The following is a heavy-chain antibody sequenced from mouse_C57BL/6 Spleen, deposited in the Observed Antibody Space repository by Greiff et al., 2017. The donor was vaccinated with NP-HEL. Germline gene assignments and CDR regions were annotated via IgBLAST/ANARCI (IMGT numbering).Heavy chain of an antibody. CDR2: IDPSDSYT. D-gene: IGHD2-4*01. CDR1: GYTFTSYW. CDR3: ARGGYDYDYFDY. V-gene: IGHV1-50*01. Sequence: QVQLQQPGAELVKPGASVKLSCKASGYTFTSYWMQWVKQRPGQGLEWIGEIDPSDSYTNYNQKFKGKATLTVDTSSSTAYMQLSSLTSEDSAVYYCARGGYDYDYFDYWGQGTTLTVSS. J-gene: IGHJ2*01.